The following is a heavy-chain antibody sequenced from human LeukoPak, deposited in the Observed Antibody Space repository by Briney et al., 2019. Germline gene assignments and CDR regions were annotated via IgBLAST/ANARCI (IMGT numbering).Heavy chain of an antibody. V-gene: IGHV1-18*01. D-gene: IGHD6-19*01. CDR1: GYTFTSYG. Sequence: ASVKVSCKASGYTFTSYGISWVRQAPGQGLEWMGWISAYNGNTNYAQKLQGRVTMTTDTSTSTAYMELRSLRSDDTAVYYCARPRYSSAWYGLFGYWGQGTLVTVSS. CDR3: ARPRYSSAWYGLFGY. J-gene: IGHJ4*02. CDR2: ISAYNGNT.